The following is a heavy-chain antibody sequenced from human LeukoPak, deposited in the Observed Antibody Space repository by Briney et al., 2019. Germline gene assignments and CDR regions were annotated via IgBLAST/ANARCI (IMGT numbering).Heavy chain of an antibody. CDR2: IYYSGST. J-gene: IGHJ6*03. CDR3: ARDREKWEPVTRKYSYYMDV. V-gene: IGHV4-39*07. Sequence: SETLSLTCTVSGGSITSSSYYWGWIRQPPGKGLEWIGSIYYSGSTYYNPSLKSRVTISVDTSKNHFSLKLSSVTAADTAVYYCARDREKWEPVTRKYSYYMDVWGKGTTVTVSS. CDR1: GGSITSSSYY. D-gene: IGHD1-26*01.